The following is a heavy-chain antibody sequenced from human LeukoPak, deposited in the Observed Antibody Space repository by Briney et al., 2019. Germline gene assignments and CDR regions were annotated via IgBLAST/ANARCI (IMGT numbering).Heavy chain of an antibody. Sequence: GGSLRLSCLASGLTFSSYAMDWVRQAPGKGPEWVAVVSYDGSNKYYADSVKGRFTISRDDSKNTLYLQMNSLRAEDTAVYYCAKDYGAFDIWGQGTMVTVSS. D-gene: IGHD3-16*01. CDR2: VSYDGSNK. CDR3: AKDYGAFDI. J-gene: IGHJ3*02. CDR1: GLTFSSYA. V-gene: IGHV3-30*04.